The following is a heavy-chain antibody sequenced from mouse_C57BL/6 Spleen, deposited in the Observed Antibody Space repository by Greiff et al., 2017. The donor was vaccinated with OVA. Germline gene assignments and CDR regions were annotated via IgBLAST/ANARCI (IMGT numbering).Heavy chain of an antibody. CDR2: IYPSDSET. Sequence: QVQLQQPGAELVRPGSSVKLSCKASGYTFTSYWMDWVKQRPGQGLEWIGNIYPSDSETHYNQKFKDKATLTVDKSSSTAYMQLSSLTSEDSAVYYCARGDYDGFADWGQGTLVTVSA. D-gene: IGHD2-4*01. V-gene: IGHV1-61*01. CDR1: GYTFTSYW. CDR3: ARGDYDGFAD. J-gene: IGHJ3*01.